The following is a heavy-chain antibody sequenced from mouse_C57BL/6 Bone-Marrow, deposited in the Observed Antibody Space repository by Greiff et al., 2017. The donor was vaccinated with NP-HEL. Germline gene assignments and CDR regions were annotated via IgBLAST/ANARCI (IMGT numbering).Heavy chain of an antibody. V-gene: IGHV5-9*01. CDR1: GFTFSSYT. CDR3: ARRDYYGSSFAMDY. D-gene: IGHD1-1*01. Sequence: EVKLMESGGGLVKPGGSLKLSCAASGFTFSSYTMSWVRQTPEKRLEWVATISGGGGNTYYPDSVKGRFTISRDNAKNTLYLQMSRLRSEDTALYYCARRDYYGSSFAMDYWGQGTSVTVSS. CDR2: ISGGGGNT. J-gene: IGHJ4*01.